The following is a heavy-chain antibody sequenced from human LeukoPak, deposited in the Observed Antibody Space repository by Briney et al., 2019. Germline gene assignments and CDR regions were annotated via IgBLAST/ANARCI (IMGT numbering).Heavy chain of an antibody. J-gene: IGHJ4*02. Sequence: SETLSLTCTVSGGSISSGGYYWSWIRQHPGKGLEWIGYIYYSGSTYYNPSLKSRVTISVDTSKNQFSLKLSSVTAADTAVYYCARDRYYYDSSGYYPVDYWGQGTLVTVSS. CDR1: GGSISSGGYY. CDR3: ARDRYYYDSSGYYPVDY. V-gene: IGHV4-31*03. CDR2: IYYSGST. D-gene: IGHD3-22*01.